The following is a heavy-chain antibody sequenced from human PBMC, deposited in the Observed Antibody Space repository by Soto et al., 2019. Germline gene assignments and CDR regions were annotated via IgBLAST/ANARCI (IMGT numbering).Heavy chain of an antibody. J-gene: IGHJ6*03. CDR3: AGIVASDYYYYYMDV. CDR2: IIPILGIA. V-gene: IGHV1-69*02. CDR1: GGTFSSYT. Sequence: ASVKVSCKASGGTFSSYTISWVRQAPGQGLEWMGRIIPILGIANYAQKFQGRVTITPEKSTSPAYMELSSLRSEDTAVYYCAGIVASDYYYYYMDVWGKGTTVTVSS. D-gene: IGHD1-26*01.